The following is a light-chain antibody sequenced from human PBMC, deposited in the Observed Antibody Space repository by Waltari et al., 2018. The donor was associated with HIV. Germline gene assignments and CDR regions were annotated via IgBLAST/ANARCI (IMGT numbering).Light chain of an antibody. V-gene: IGKV3-20*01. CDR3: QQYGSSPRT. J-gene: IGKJ1*01. CDR2: GAS. Sequence: EIVLTQSPGTLSLSPGDRATLSCRASQSVNSNYLAWYQQKPGQAPRLLIYGASSRATGIPNRFSGIGSGTDFTLTISSLEPEDSAVYYCQQYGSSPRTFGQGTNVEIK. CDR1: QSVNSNY.